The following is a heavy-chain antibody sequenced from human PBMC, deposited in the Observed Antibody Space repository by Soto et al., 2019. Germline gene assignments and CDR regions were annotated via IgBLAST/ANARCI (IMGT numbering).Heavy chain of an antibody. Sequence: AWGSLLLSCAASGFTFSSYGMHWVRQAPGRGLERLAVISYDGSNKYYADSVKGRFTISIDNSKNTLYLQMNSLRAEDTAVYYCAKNGLRITMVRGVHKSPLFDYWGQGTLVTVSS. CDR3: AKNGLRITMVRGVHKSPLFDY. V-gene: IGHV3-30*18. CDR2: ISYDGSNK. CDR1: GFTFSSYG. D-gene: IGHD3-10*01. J-gene: IGHJ4*02.